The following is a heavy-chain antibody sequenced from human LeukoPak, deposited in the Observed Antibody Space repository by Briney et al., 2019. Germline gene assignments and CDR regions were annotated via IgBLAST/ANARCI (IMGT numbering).Heavy chain of an antibody. CDR2: VYYSGST. V-gene: IGHV4-59*01. CDR3: ARDLGYSSGWYDY. J-gene: IGHJ4*02. D-gene: IGHD6-19*01. CDR1: GGSISSYY. Sequence: PSETLSLTCTVSGGSISSYYWSWIRQPPGKGLEYIGYVYYSGSTNYNPSLKSRVTVSIDTSKNQFSLKLSSVTAADTAVYYCARDLGYSSGWYDYWGQGTLVTVSS.